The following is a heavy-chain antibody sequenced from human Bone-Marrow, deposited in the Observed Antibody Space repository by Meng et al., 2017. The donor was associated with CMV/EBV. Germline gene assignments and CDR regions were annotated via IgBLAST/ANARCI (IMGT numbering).Heavy chain of an antibody. CDR3: TTDGHYDFWSGYVY. V-gene: IGHV3-15*01. CDR1: GLTSSNAW. Sequence: SCEAPGLTSSNAWMSWVRKAPGKGLEWVGRIKSKPDGGTTDYAAPWKGRFTISRDDSKNTLYLQMNSLKTEETAVYYCTTDGHYDFWSGYVYWGQGPLVTLYS. J-gene: IGHJ4*02. D-gene: IGHD3-3*01. CDR2: IKSKPDGGTT.